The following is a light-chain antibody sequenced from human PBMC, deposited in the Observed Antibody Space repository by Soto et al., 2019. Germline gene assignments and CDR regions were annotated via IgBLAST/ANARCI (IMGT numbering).Light chain of an antibody. J-gene: IGLJ1*01. CDR1: SSDVGGFNY. V-gene: IGLV2-14*01. CDR2: EVS. Sequence: QSVLSQPASVSGSPGQSITISCTATSSDVGGFNYVSWVQQHPGKAPKLMIYEVSNRPSGVSNRFSGSKSGNTASLTISGLQAEDEAGYYCSSYTSISTYVFGTGTKVTVL. CDR3: SSYTSISTYV.